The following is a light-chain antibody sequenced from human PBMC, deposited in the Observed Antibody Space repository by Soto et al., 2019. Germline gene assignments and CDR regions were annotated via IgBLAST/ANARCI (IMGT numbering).Light chain of an antibody. J-gene: IGKJ1*01. Sequence: EIVLTQSPAALSVSPGGRATLSCRASQDVKYDLAWYQQKPGQAPRLLVYGASTRATDAPPRFRGSGSGREFSLTISSLQSEDFATYYCQQYRSWPRTFGQGSRVEIK. CDR3: QQYRSWPRT. V-gene: IGKV3-15*01. CDR1: QDVKYD. CDR2: GAS.